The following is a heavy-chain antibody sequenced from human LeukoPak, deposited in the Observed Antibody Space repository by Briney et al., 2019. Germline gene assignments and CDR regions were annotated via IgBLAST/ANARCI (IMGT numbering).Heavy chain of an antibody. Sequence: GGSLRLSCAASGFTFSSYAMSWVRQAPGKGLEWVSAISGSGGSTYYADSVKGRFTISRDNSKNTLYLQMNSLRAEDTAVYYCAKAPPPYCSGGSCFDAFDIWGQGTLVTVSS. CDR3: AKAPPPYCSGGSCFDAFDI. CDR1: GFTFSSYA. CDR2: ISGSGGST. D-gene: IGHD2-15*01. V-gene: IGHV3-23*01. J-gene: IGHJ3*02.